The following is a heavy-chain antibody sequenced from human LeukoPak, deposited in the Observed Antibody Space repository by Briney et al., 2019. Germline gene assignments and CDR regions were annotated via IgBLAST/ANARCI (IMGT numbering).Heavy chain of an antibody. CDR3: ARPYYYDSRIDP. D-gene: IGHD3-22*01. CDR2: MYYSGST. CDR1: GGSISSGDYY. J-gene: IGHJ5*02. Sequence: TLSLTCTVSGGSISSGDYYWSWIRQPPGKGLEWIAYMYYSGSTYYNPSLKSRVTMSADTSKNQLSLKLSSVTAADTAVYYCARPYYYDSRIDPWGQGILVTVSS. V-gene: IGHV4-30-4*01.